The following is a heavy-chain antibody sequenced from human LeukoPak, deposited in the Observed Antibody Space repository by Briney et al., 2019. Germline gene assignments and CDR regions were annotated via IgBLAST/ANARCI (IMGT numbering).Heavy chain of an antibody. CDR3: ARPYYYDSRIDP. D-gene: IGHD3-22*01. CDR2: MYYSGST. CDR1: GGSISSGDYY. J-gene: IGHJ5*02. Sequence: TLSLTCTVSGGSISSGDYYWSWIRQPPGKGLEWIAYMYYSGSTYYNPSLKSRVTMSADTSKNQLSLKLSSVTAADTAVYYCARPYYYDSRIDPWGQGILVTVSS. V-gene: IGHV4-30-4*01.